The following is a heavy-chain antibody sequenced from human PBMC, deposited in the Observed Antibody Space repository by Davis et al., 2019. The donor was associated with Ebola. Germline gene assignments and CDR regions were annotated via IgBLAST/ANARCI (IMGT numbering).Heavy chain of an antibody. CDR2: ISGSGGST. CDR3: AKGQGDTVFGVVYQYDQ. Sequence: GESLKISCAASGFTFSSYAMSWVRQAPGKGLEWVSAISGSGGSTYYADSVKGRFTISRDNSKNTLYLQMNSLRAEDTAVYYCAKGQGDTVFGVVYQYDQWGQGTLVTVSS. CDR1: GFTFSSYA. V-gene: IGHV3-23*01. J-gene: IGHJ4*02. D-gene: IGHD3-3*01.